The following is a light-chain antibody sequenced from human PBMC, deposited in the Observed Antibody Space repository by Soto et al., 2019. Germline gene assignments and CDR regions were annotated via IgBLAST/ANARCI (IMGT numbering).Light chain of an antibody. J-gene: IGLJ1*01. CDR3: SSFTSSSTQV. Sequence: QSALTQPASVSGSPGQSITISCTGTSSDVGGYNYVSWYQQHPGKVPKLMIYEVGNRPSGVVNRFSGSKSGNTASLTISGLQAEDEADYYCSSFTSSSTQVFGTGTKRTVL. CDR1: SSDVGGYNY. V-gene: IGLV2-14*01. CDR2: EVG.